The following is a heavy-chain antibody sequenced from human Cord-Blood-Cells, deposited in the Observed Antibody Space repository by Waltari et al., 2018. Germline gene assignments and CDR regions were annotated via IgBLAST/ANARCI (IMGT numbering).Heavy chain of an antibody. J-gene: IGHJ4*02. V-gene: IGHV3-15*01. CDR2: IKRKTDGGTT. CDR1: GFTFLNAW. CDR3: TTHRKITMVRGVIIDLDY. Sequence: EVQLVESGGGLVKPGGSLRFHFAASGFTFLNAWMRWARQVLVQGLEWVCCIKRKTDGGTTEYGAPLKGRFTISRNDSKNTLYLQMNSLKTEDTAVYYCTTHRKITMVRGVIIDLDYWGQGTLVTVSS. D-gene: IGHD3-10*01.